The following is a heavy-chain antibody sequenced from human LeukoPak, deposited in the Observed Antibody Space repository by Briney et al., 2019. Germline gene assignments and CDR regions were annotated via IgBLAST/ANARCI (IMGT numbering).Heavy chain of an antibody. Sequence: GASVKVSCKASGYTFNSYGISWVRQAPGQGLEWMGWISAYYGNTNYAQKLQGRVTMTTDTSTSTAYMDLRSLRSDDTAVYYCARPASGYDAFDIWGQGTMVTVSS. CDR1: GYTFNSYG. CDR2: ISAYYGNT. D-gene: IGHD3-22*01. J-gene: IGHJ3*02. CDR3: ARPASGYDAFDI. V-gene: IGHV1-18*01.